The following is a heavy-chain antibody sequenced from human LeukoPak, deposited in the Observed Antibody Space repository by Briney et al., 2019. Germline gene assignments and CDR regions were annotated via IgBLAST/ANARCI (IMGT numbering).Heavy chain of an antibody. Sequence: GGSLRLSCAASGFTFSSYSMNWVRQAPGKGLEWVSSISSSSSYIYYADSVKGRFTISRDNAKNSLYLQMNSLRAEDTAVYYCARGSGGTTSSAFWGQGTLVTVSS. D-gene: IGHD1-1*01. V-gene: IGHV3-21*01. CDR2: ISSSSSYI. CDR3: ARGSGGTTSSAF. CDR1: GFTFSSYS. J-gene: IGHJ4*02.